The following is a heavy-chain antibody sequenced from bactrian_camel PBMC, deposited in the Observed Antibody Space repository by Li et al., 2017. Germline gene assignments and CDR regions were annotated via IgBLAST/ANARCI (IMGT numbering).Heavy chain of an antibody. CDR3: AAGWSFGVGTLLRRHYNY. CDR1: LYIYSSYC. V-gene: IGHV3S1*01. CDR2: HYTGTATT. D-gene: IGHD3*01. J-gene: IGHJ4*01. Sequence: VQLVESGGGSVQAGGSLRLSCEISLYIYSSYCMGWFRQAPGKERAAVAAHYTGTATTYVADSVKGRFTISQDNAKNMVYLQVDSSKAEDTAMYYCAAGWSFGVGTLLRRHYNYWGQGTQVTVS.